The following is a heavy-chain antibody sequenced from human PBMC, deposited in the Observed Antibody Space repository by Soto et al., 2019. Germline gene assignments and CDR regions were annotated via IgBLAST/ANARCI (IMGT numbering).Heavy chain of an antibody. Sequence: QVQLVESGGGLVKPGGSLRLSCAASGFTFSDYYMSWIRQAPGKGLEWVSYISSSSSYTNYADSVKGRFTISRDNAKNSLYLQMNSRRAEDTAVYYCARVIFYGIPNWYFDLWGRGTLVTVSS. J-gene: IGHJ2*01. D-gene: IGHD3-9*01. CDR2: ISSSSSYT. CDR3: ARVIFYGIPNWYFDL. V-gene: IGHV3-11*05. CDR1: GFTFSDYY.